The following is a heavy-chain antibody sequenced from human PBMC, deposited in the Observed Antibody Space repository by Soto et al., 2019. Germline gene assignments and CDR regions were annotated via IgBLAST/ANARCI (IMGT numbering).Heavy chain of an antibody. D-gene: IGHD1-20*01. J-gene: IGHJ4*02. V-gene: IGHV3-53*01. Sequence: GGSLRLSCAASGFTVSSNYLTWVRQAPGEGLKWVSVLYPNGRAFYADSVKGRFTISTDNSQNSVYLLMNTLRAEDTAIYYCARGLGREYQDNRNYFHLDYWGQGTLVTVSS. CDR1: GFTVSSNY. CDR2: LYPNGRA. CDR3: ARGLGREYQDNRNYFHLDY.